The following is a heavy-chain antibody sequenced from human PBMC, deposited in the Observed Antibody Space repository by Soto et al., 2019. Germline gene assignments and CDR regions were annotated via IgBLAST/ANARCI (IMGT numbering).Heavy chain of an antibody. D-gene: IGHD1-1*01. J-gene: IGHJ4*02. CDR1: GFSISRHT. Sequence: EEQLVESGGGLVQPGGSLRLSCAASGFSISRHTMHWVRQAPGRGLEYVSSMTGNGDNIYYAESVRGRFTISRDNSKNTLYLQMVSLRVDDMAIYYCARDNACVQFDIWGQGALVTVSS. V-gene: IGHV3-64*07. CDR2: MTGNGDNI. CDR3: ARDNACVQFDI.